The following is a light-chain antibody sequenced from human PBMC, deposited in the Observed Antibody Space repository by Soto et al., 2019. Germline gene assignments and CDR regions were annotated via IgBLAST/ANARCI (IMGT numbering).Light chain of an antibody. V-gene: IGKV1-5*01. J-gene: IGKJ1*01. CDR1: QSISQW. CDR3: QQYNGYSWT. Sequence: DIQMTQSPSTLSASVGDRVAITCRASQSISQWVAWYQQKPGRAPELLIYDASKLKSGVPSRFRVSGSGTEFSLTITSLQPDDSAMYYCQQYNGYSWTFGRGTKVDIK. CDR2: DAS.